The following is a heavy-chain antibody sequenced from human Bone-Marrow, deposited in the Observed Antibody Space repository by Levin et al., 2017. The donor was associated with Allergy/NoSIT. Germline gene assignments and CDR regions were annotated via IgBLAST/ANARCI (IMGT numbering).Heavy chain of an antibody. V-gene: IGHV4-39*01. J-gene: IGHJ4*02. CDR2: IYYDGSI. D-gene: IGHD1-14*01. CDR3: ATHERSHREKGNHRDY. CDR1: GGSISSSTYY. Sequence: SETLSLTCIVYGGSISSSTYYWAWIRQPPGKGLEWIASIYYDGSIDYNPSLKRLVPLSVDTSKNQFALKLNSVTAADTAVYYWATHERSHREKGNHRDYWGQGTLITVSS.